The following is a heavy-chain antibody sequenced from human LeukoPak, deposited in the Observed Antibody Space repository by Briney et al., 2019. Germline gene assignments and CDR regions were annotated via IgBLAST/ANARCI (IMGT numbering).Heavy chain of an antibody. J-gene: IGHJ6*03. CDR1: GYTFTSYD. CDR2: MNPNSGNT. D-gene: IGHD3-3*01. V-gene: IGHV1-8*01. CDR3: ARAAKLRFLEWLSYYYYMDV. Sequence: ASVRVSCTASGYTFTSYDINWVRHAPGQGREWMGWMNPNSGNTGYAQKFQGRVTITRNTSISTAYMELSSLRSEDTAVYYCARAAKLRFLEWLSYYYYMDVWGKGTTVTVSS.